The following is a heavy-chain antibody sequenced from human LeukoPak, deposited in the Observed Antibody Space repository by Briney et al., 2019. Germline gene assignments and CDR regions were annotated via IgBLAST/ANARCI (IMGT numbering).Heavy chain of an antibody. CDR1: GGSFSGYY. J-gene: IGHJ6*02. V-gene: IGHV4-34*01. CDR2: INHSGST. CDR3: ASYYPKQWLALGYYGMDV. Sequence: SSETLSLTCAVYGGSFSGYYWSWIRQPPGKGLEWFGEINHSGSTNYNPSLKSRVTISVDTSKNQFSLKLSSVTAADTAVYYCASYYPKQWLALGYYGMDVWGQGTTVTVSS. D-gene: IGHD6-19*01.